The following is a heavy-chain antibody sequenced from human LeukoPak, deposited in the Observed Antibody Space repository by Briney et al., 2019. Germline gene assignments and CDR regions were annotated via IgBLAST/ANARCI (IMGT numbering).Heavy chain of an antibody. CDR2: INPKSGGT. V-gene: IGHV1-2*02. CDR1: GYTFIYYY. Sequence: ASVTVSCKAAGYTFIYYYIHWVRQPPGQGLEWMGWINPKSGGTHYAQKFQGRVTMTSDMSTSTVYMELSSLRSEDAAVYYCARGHIVVVVAATDYFDYWGQGTLVTVSS. J-gene: IGHJ4*02. CDR3: ARGHIVVVVAATDYFDY. D-gene: IGHD2-15*01.